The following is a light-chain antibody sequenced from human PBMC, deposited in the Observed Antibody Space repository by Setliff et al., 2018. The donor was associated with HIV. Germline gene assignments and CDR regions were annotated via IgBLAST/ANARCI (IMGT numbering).Light chain of an antibody. CDR1: SSDVGGYNY. J-gene: IGLJ1*01. Sequence: QSALTQPRSVSGSPGQSVTISCTGTSSDVGGYNYVSWYQQHPGKAPKLMIYDVSNRPSGVSNRFSGSKSGNTASLTISGLQAEDEADYYCSSYTSSSTPYVFGTGTKGTV. CDR3: SSYTSSSTPYV. V-gene: IGLV2-14*01. CDR2: DVS.